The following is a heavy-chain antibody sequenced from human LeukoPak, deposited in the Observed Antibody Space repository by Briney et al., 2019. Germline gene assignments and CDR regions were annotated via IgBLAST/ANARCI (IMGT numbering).Heavy chain of an antibody. CDR3: ALTEYSSSSLDY. CDR1: GYTSTNYA. J-gene: IGHJ4*02. D-gene: IGHD6-6*01. V-gene: IGHV1-3*01. CDR2: INAANGNT. Sequence: ASVKVSCKASGYTSTNYAIQWVRQAPGQRLEWMGWINAANGNTKYLEKFQGRVTMTRDTSTSTVYMELSSLRSEDTAVYYCALTEYSSSSLDYWGQGTLVTVSS.